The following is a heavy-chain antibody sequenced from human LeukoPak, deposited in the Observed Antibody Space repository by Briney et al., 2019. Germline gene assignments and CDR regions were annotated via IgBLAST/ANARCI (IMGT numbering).Heavy chain of an antibody. CDR1: GDSISSSSYY. D-gene: IGHD5-24*01. Sequence: SETLSLTCTVSGDSISSSSYYWGWIRQPPGKGLEWIGSIPYSGSTYYNPSLKSRVTISVDTSKNQFSLKLSSVTAADTAVYYCARGGERRWLQLTLDYWGQGTLVTVSS. J-gene: IGHJ4*02. V-gene: IGHV4-39*07. CDR2: IPYSGST. CDR3: ARGGERRWLQLTLDY.